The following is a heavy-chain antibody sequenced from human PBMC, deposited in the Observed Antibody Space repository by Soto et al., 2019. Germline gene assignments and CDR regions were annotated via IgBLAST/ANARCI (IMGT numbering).Heavy chain of an antibody. CDR3: ARSDLYYYDNSGYFDY. CDR1: GGSISSGGYS. J-gene: IGHJ4*02. D-gene: IGHD3-22*01. Sequence: PSETLSLTFAVSGGSISSGGYSWSWIRQPPEKGLEWIGYIYHSGSTYYNPSLKSRVTISVDRSKNQFSLKLSSVTAADTAVYYCARSDLYYYDNSGYFDYWGQGTLVTVSS. V-gene: IGHV4-30-2*01. CDR2: IYHSGST.